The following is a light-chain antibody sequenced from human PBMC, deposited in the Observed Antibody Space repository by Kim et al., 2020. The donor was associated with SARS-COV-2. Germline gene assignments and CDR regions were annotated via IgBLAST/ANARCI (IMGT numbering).Light chain of an antibody. Sequence: SLSASVGDRVTITCRASQGIRNSLAWYQQKPGKVPKVLIYAASTLQSGVPSRFSGSGSGTDFTLTISSLQPEDVATYYCQKYNSVPYTFGQGTKLEI. CDR2: AAS. V-gene: IGKV1-27*01. J-gene: IGKJ2*01. CDR1: QGIRNS. CDR3: QKYNSVPYT.